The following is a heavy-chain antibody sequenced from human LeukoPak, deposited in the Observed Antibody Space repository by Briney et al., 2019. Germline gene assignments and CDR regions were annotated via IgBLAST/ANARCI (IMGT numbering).Heavy chain of an antibody. CDR1: GGSVSSYY. CDR2: ISISGTT. Sequence: SETLSLTCTVSGGSVSSYYWTWIRQPAGKGLEWIGRISISGTTNYNPSLKSRITLSIDTSKNQFSLKLSSVTAADAAVCYCARDWAAIGYFDSWGQGTLVSVSS. CDR3: ARDWAAIGYFDS. D-gene: IGHD2-2*02. J-gene: IGHJ4*02. V-gene: IGHV4-4*07.